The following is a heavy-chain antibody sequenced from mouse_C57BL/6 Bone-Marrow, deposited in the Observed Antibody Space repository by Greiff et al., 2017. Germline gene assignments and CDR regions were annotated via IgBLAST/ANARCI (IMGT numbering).Heavy chain of an antibody. CDR3: ARRPLWAGNYYYGSSYGAC. V-gene: IGHV5-6*01. D-gene: IGHD1-1*01. CDR2: ISSGGSYT. Sequence: EVQGVESGGDLVKPGGSLKLSCAASGFTFSSYGMSWVRQTPDKRLEWVATISSGGSYTYYPDSVKGRFTISRDNAKNTLYLQMSSLKSEDTAMYYCARRPLWAGNYYYGSSYGACWGQGTLVTGAA. J-gene: IGHJ3*01. CDR1: GFTFSSYG.